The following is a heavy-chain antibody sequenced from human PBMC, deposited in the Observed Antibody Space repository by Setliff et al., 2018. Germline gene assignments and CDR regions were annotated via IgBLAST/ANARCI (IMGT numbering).Heavy chain of an antibody. CDR1: GYTFTSYA. CDR3: ARAETWAVAGIFWFDP. D-gene: IGHD6-19*01. CDR2: INAGNGKT. V-gene: IGHV1-3*03. J-gene: IGHJ5*02. Sequence: ASVKVSCKASGYTFTSYAVHWVRQAPGQRLEWMGWINAGNGKTKYSQEFQGRVTITRNTSAGTAYMELRSLRSEDMAVYYCARAETWAVAGIFWFDPWGQGTLVTVSS.